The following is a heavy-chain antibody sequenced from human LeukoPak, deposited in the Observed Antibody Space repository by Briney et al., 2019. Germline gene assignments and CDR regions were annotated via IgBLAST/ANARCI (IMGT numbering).Heavy chain of an antibody. CDR2: IWYDGSNK. V-gene: IGHV3-33*08. J-gene: IGHJ4*02. CDR3: ARDTGSGVISY. Sequence: GGSLRLSCVVSGFTFSSYEMNWVRQAPGKGLEWVAVIWYDGSNKYYADSVKGRFTISRDNSKNTLYLQMNSLRAEDTAVYYCARDTGSGVISYWGQGTLVTVSS. CDR1: GFTFSSYE. D-gene: IGHD3-22*01.